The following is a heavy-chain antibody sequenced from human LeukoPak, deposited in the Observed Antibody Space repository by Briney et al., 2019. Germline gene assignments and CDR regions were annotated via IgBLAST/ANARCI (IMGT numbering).Heavy chain of an antibody. D-gene: IGHD3-22*01. V-gene: IGHV4-38-2*02. CDR2: SYHSGRT. J-gene: IGHJ4*02. Sequence: SETLSLTCTVSGYSISSGYYWGWIRQPPGKGLEWIGSSYHSGRTFYNPSLKIRVTISVYTSKKQFSLKLPSVTAVDTAVYYCARSELEKYYYDSSGYCFDYWGQGTLVTVSS. CDR1: GYSISSGYY. CDR3: ARSELEKYYYDSSGYCFDY.